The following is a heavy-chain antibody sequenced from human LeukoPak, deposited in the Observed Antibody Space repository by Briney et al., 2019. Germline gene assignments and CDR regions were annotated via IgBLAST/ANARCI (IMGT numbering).Heavy chain of an antibody. Sequence: SETLSLTCTVSGGSIGTYYWSWVRQSPGKGLEWIGYIYVTGNRYNPYLQSRVTISVDTSRNQFFLKISSMTAADTAVYYCARHIGGGIEDMDVWGKGTKVTVSS. J-gene: IGHJ6*03. CDR1: GGSIGTYY. CDR2: IYVTGN. D-gene: IGHD3-16*02. CDR3: ARHIGGGIEDMDV. V-gene: IGHV4-59*08.